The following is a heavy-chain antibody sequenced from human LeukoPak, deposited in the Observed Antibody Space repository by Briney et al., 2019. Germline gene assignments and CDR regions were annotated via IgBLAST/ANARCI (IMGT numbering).Heavy chain of an antibody. CDR3: ASLYYYGSGSAFDI. D-gene: IGHD3-10*01. V-gene: IGHV4-61*05. CDR1: GGSISSSCYY. J-gene: IGHJ3*02. Sequence: SETLSLTWTVSGGSISSSCYYWGWIRQPPGKGLEWIGYIYYSGSTNYNPSLKSRVTISVDTSKNQFSLKLSSVTAADTAVYYCASLYYYGSGSAFDIWGQGTMVTVSS. CDR2: IYYSGST.